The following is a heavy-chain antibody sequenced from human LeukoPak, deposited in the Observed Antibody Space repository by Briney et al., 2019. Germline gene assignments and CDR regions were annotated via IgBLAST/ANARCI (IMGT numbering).Heavy chain of an antibody. Sequence: ASVKVSCKASGYTFTSYGISWVRQAPGQGLEWMGWISAYNGNTNYAQKLQGRVTITTDTSTSTAYMELRSLRSDDTAVYYFAKGHNWNYPNWFDPWGQGTLVTVSS. CDR3: AKGHNWNYPNWFDP. CDR1: GYTFTSYG. J-gene: IGHJ5*02. D-gene: IGHD1-7*01. V-gene: IGHV1-18*01. CDR2: ISAYNGNT.